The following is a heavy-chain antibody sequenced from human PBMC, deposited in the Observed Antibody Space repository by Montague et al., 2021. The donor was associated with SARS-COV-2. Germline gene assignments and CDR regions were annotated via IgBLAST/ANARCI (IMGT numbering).Heavy chain of an antibody. Sequence: TLSLTCTVSGASISTGAYYWSWIRQHPEKGLEWIGYIYYSGTIYYXPSLKSRVTISLDTSNNHSSLKLSSVTAADTAVYYSATASGSGSLGFHYWGQGTLVLVSS. J-gene: IGHJ4*02. CDR1: GASISTGAYY. CDR2: IYYSGTI. D-gene: IGHD3-10*01. CDR3: ATASGSGSLGFHY. V-gene: IGHV4-31*03.